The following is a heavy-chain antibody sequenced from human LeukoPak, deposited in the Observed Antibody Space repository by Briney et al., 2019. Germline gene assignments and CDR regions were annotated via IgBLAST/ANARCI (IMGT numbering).Heavy chain of an antibody. J-gene: IGHJ4*02. CDR1: GYTFTGYY. D-gene: IGHD2-8*01. V-gene: IGHV1-2*02. CDR2: INPNSGGT. CDR3: ARGGIVLMVYAIPPSY. Sequence: ASVKVSCKASGYTFTGYYMHWVRQAPGQGLEWMGWINPNSGGTNYAQKFQGRVTMTRDTSISTAYMELSRLRSDDTAVYYCARGGIVLMVYAIPPSYWGQGTLVTVSS.